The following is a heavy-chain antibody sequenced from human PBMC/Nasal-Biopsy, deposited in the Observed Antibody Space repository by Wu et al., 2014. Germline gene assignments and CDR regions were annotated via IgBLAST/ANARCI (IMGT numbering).Heavy chain of an antibody. CDR2: YYSGNT. J-gene: IGHJ4*02. V-gene: IGHV4-39*01. CDR3: ARHRWEVLSFDY. Sequence: YYSGNTYYNPSLKSRVTVSVDTSKNQFSLKLSSVTAADTAVYYCARHRWEVLSFDYWAREPWSPSPQ. D-gene: IGHD1-26*01.